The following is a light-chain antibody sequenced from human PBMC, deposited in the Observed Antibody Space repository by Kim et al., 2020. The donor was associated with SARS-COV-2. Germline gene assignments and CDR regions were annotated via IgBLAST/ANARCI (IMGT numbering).Light chain of an antibody. V-gene: IGLV2-8*01. CDR2: EVS. CDR1: SSDVGGYNY. J-gene: IGLJ3*02. CDR3: SSYAGSNNWV. Sequence: GQSLTISSTGTSSDVGGYNYVSWYQQHPGKAPKLMIYEVSKRPSGVPDRFSGSKSGNTASLTVSGLQAEDEADYYCSSYAGSNNWVFGGGTQLTVL.